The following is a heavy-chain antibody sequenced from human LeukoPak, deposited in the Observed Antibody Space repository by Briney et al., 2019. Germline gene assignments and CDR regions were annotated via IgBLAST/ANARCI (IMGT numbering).Heavy chain of an antibody. J-gene: IGHJ5*02. CDR1: GYTFTGNC. Sequence: PSVTVSCKLSGYTFTGNCMHWVRPAAGEGREWMGWIRPNSGSTNYAQTFQGRVTMTRDTCISTAYMELSRLRSDDTAVYYCARDWGYYGSGSYSGFDPWGQGTLVTVSS. CDR2: IRPNSGST. D-gene: IGHD3-10*01. V-gene: IGHV1-2*02. CDR3: ARDWGYYGSGSYSGFDP.